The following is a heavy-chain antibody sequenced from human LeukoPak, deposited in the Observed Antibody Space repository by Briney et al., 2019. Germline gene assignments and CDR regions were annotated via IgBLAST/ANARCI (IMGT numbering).Heavy chain of an antibody. V-gene: IGHV4-34*01. CDR3: ARGGISIAAAAANWFDP. CDR2: INHSGST. J-gene: IGHJ5*02. CDR1: GGSFSGYY. D-gene: IGHD6-13*01. Sequence: PSETLSLTCAVYGGSFSGYYWSWIRQPPGKGLEWIGEINHSGSTNYNPSLKSRVTISVDTSKNQFSLKLSSVTAADTAVYYCARGGISIAAAAANWFDPWGQGTLVTVSS.